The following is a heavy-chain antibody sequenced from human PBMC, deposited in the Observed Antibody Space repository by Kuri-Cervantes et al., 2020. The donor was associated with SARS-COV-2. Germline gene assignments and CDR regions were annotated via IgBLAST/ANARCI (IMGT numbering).Heavy chain of an antibody. V-gene: IGHV4-59*01. Sequence: SETLSLTCTVSGGSTSTYYWSWIRQPPGKGLEWIDYIYYSGNTNYNSSLKSRVTISEDTSNNQLSLKLRSVTAADTAVYYCARGRSLVRGVLITPYFDSWGQGTLVTVSS. J-gene: IGHJ4*02. CDR2: IYYSGNT. D-gene: IGHD3-10*02. CDR1: GGSTSTYY. CDR3: ARGRSLVRGVLITPYFDS.